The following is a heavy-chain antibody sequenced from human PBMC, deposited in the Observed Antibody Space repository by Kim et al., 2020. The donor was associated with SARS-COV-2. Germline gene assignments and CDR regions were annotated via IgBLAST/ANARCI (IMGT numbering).Heavy chain of an antibody. V-gene: IGHV3-11*06. D-gene: IGHD3-10*01. Sequence: GGSLRLSCAASGFTFSDYYMSWIRQAPGKGLEWVSYISSSSSYTNYADSVKGRFTISRDNAKNSLYLQMNSLRAEDTAVYYCASMVRGVIYWFDPWGQGTLVTVSS. J-gene: IGHJ5*02. CDR1: GFTFSDYY. CDR3: ASMVRGVIYWFDP. CDR2: ISSSSSYT.